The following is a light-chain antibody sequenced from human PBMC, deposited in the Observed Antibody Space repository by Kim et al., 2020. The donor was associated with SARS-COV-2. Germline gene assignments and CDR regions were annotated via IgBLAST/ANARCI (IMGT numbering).Light chain of an antibody. CDR1: QDIRND. Sequence: ASVGDRVTITCRSSQDIRNDLGWYQQNPGGAPKRLIYGACSLQSGVPSRFSGSGSGTEFTLTISSLQPEDFATYFCLKHNTYPITFGQGTRLEIK. V-gene: IGKV1-17*01. CDR2: GAC. J-gene: IGKJ5*01. CDR3: LKHNTYPIT.